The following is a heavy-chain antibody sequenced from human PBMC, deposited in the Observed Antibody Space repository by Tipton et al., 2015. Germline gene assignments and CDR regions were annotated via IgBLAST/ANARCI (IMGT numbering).Heavy chain of an antibody. CDR2: IYYSGST. J-gene: IGHJ4*02. CDR1: GGSISGYY. V-gene: IGHV4-59*01. D-gene: IGHD1-14*01. Sequence: TLSLTCSVSGGSISGYYCSWIRQPPGKGLEWIGYIYYSGSTNYNPPLQSRVTISVDTSKNQLSLNLTSVTPADTAVYYCARVPPLSPGSFDCWGQGTLVTVSS. CDR3: ARVPPLSPGSFDC.